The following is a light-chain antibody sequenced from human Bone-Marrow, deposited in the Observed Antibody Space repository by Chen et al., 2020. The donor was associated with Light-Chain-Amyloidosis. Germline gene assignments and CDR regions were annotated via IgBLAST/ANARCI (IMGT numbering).Light chain of an antibody. CDR1: QSVLYNSNNKNY. Sequence: DIVMTQSPDSLAVSLGERATINCKSSQSVLYNSNNKNYLTWYQQMPGQPPKLLIYWASTRESGVHALFSGSGSGTDFTLTISRLQAEDVAVYYCQQYSSTPPTFGQGTKVEIK. CDR3: QQYSSTPPT. V-gene: IGKV4-1*01. CDR2: WAS. J-gene: IGKJ1*01.